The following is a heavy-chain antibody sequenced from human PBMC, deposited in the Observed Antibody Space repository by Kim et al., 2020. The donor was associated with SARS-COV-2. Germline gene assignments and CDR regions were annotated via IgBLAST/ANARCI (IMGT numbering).Heavy chain of an antibody. CDR1: GYPFTSYY. CDR2: INPSGSSA. V-gene: IGHV1-46*01. D-gene: IGHD1-26*01. Sequence: ASVKVSCKASGYPFTSYYIQWVRQAPGLGLEWMGVINPSGSSANYAQEFQGRVTMTTDTSTSTVYMELSSLRSEDTAVYYCGKGGSGSYSPLVNWGQGTLVT. J-gene: IGHJ4*02. CDR3: GKGGSGSYSPLVN.